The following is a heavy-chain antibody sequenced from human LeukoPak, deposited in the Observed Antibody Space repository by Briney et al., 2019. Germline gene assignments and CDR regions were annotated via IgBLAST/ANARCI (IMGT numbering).Heavy chain of an antibody. Sequence: PGGSLRLSCAASRFTFSSYAMIWVRQARGKGLEWVSAIFADGGDRYADFVKGRFTISRDNSKNTLYLQMNSLTAEDTAVYYCAKDPNGDYVGAFDFWGQGTMVTVSS. V-gene: IGHV3-23*01. D-gene: IGHD4-17*01. J-gene: IGHJ3*01. CDR3: AKDPNGDYVGAFDF. CDR2: IFADGGD. CDR1: RFTFSSYA.